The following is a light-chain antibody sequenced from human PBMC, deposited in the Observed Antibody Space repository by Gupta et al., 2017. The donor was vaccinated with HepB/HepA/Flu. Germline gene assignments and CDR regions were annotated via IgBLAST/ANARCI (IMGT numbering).Light chain of an antibody. J-gene: IGKJ4*01. CDR2: DVV. Sequence: EIGLTQSTATLSVSPGERATLSCRASENMRAYFAWYQQKRGQAPRPLIYDVVKRATGLPARFTGSGSGTDFTLTISSLEPEDFAVYYCQQRSKWPLTFGGGTKVEIK. CDR1: ENMRAY. CDR3: QQRSKWPLT. V-gene: IGKV3-11*01.